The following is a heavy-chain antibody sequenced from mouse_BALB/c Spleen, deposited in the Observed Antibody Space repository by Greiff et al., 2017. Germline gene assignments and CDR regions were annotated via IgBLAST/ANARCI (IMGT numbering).Heavy chain of an antibody. J-gene: IGHJ4*01. CDR1: GYTFTSYV. CDR2: INPYNDGT. V-gene: IGHV1-14*01. CDR3: ARSGGNLPYYYAMDY. Sequence: EVQLQESGPELVKPGASVKMSCKASGYTFTSYVMHWVKQKPGQGLEWIGYINPYNDGTKYNEKFKGKATQTSDKSSSTAYMELSSLTSEDSAVYYCARSGGNLPYYYAMDYWGQGTSVTVSS. D-gene: IGHD2-1*01.